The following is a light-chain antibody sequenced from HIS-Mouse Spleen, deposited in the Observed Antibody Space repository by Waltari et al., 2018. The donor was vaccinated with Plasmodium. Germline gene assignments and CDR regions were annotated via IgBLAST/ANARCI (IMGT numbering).Light chain of an antibody. V-gene: IGLV2-23*01. CDR2: EGR. J-gene: IGLJ2*01. Sequence: QSALTQPASVSGSPGQSITISCTGTSSDVGSYNLVSWYQQHPGKAPELMIYEGRNRPSGCSNRFSGSKSGNTASLTISGLQAEDEADYYCCSYAGSSTLVVFGGGTKLTVL. CDR1: SSDVGSYNL. CDR3: CSYAGSSTLVV.